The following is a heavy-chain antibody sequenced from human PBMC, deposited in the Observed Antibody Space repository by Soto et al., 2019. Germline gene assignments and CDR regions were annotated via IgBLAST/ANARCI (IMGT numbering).Heavy chain of an antibody. CDR2: IYFGGTT. Sequence: LSLSCRVSCGSVTLYKSYWTWVRLLPGKGLEWIGYIYFGGTTYYSPSLKSRVSISADTSKNLLFLRLSSVTAADTAVYYCASRDPGTSVDYWGQGTLVTVSS. V-gene: IGHV4-31*03. CDR3: ASRDPGTSVDY. D-gene: IGHD1-7*01. J-gene: IGHJ4*02. CDR1: CGSVTLYKSY.